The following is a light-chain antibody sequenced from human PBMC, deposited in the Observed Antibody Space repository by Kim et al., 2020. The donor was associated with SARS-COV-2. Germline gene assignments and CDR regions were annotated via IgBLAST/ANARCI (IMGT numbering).Light chain of an antibody. V-gene: IGLV2-14*04. J-gene: IGLJ2*01. Sequence: ITVSCTVTNSDIGGYNYVSWYQQHPGKAPKLMIYDVSKRPSGVSNRFSGSKSGNTASLTISGLQAEDEADYYCSSYTSSSTLVFGGGTQLTVL. CDR3: SSYTSSSTLV. CDR2: DVS. CDR1: NSDIGGYNY.